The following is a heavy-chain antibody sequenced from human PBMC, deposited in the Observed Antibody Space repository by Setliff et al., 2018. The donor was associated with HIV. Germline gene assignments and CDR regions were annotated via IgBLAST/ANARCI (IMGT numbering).Heavy chain of an antibody. CDR3: ARDPHYFDTSGHYSWFYFDY. D-gene: IGHD3-22*01. CDR1: GYSISSTGDH. CDR2: VYSSGST. J-gene: IGHJ4*02. Sequence: SETLSLTCAVSGYSISSTGDHWGWIRQPPGRGLEWIGNVYSSGSTTYHPSLRSRVTVSAATSKNQFSLKLTSVTAADTAVYFCARDPHYFDTSGHYSWFYFDYWGQGTLVTVSS. V-gene: IGHV4-39*07.